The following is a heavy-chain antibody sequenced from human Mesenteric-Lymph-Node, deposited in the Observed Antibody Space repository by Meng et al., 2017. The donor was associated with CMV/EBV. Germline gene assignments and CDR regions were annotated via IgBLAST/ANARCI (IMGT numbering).Heavy chain of an antibody. CDR1: GFTFSGHA. CDR2: ISGSGGSI. CDR3: ASRGYCSGGSCYSGPSPAHDY. Sequence: GESLKISCAASGFTFSGHAMSWVRQAPGKGLEWVSGISGSGGSIYYADSVKGRFTVSRDNFKNTVYLEMNSLRAEDTAVYYCASRGYCSGGSCYSGPSPAHDYWGQGTLVTVSS. V-gene: IGHV3-23*01. D-gene: IGHD2-15*01. J-gene: IGHJ4*02.